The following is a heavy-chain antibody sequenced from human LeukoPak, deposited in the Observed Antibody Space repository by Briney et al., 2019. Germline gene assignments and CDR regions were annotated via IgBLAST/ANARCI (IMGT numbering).Heavy chain of an antibody. CDR2: INHSGST. V-gene: IGHV4-34*01. D-gene: IGHD4-17*01. CDR1: GGSFSGYY. Sequence: PSETLSLTCAVYGGSFSGYYWSWIRQPPGKGLEWIGEINHSGSTNYNPSLKSRVTISVDTSKNQFSLKLSSVTAADTAVYYCARGGLGDYFEYYFDYWGQGTLVTVSS. J-gene: IGHJ4*02. CDR3: ARGGLGDYFEYYFDY.